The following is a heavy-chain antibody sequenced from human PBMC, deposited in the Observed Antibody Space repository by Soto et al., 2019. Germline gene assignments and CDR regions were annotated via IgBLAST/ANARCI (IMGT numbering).Heavy chain of an antibody. CDR1: GFTFSSYA. D-gene: IGHD2-15*01. V-gene: IGHV3-30-3*01. CDR3: ARDRHGGPRAAPYYYYYYGMDV. Sequence: GGSLRLSCAASGFTFSSYAMHWVRQAPGKGLEWVAVISYDGSNKYYADSVKGRFTISRDNSKNTLYLQMNSLRAEDTAVYYCARDRHGGPRAAPYYYYYYGMDVWGQGTTVTVSS. CDR2: ISYDGSNK. J-gene: IGHJ6*02.